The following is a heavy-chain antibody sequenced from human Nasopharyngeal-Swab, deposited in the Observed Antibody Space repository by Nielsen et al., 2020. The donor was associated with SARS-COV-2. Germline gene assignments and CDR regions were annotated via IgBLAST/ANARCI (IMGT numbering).Heavy chain of an antibody. J-gene: IGHJ6*02. V-gene: IGHV4-59*01. CDR3: ARAEPYDFWSGYMPFYGMDV. D-gene: IGHD3-3*01. CDR2: TYYSGST. Sequence: WIRQPPGKGLEWIGYTYYSGSTNYNPSLKSRVTISVDTSKNQFSLKLSSVTAADTAVYYCARAEPYDFWSGYMPFYGMDVWGQGTTVTVSS.